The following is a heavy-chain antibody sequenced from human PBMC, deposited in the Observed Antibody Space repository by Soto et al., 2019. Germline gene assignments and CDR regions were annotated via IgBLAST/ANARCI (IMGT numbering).Heavy chain of an antibody. CDR1: GGSISNSNW. CDR3: AHRPIVGAAI. CDR2: IFHSGST. Sequence: SETLSLTCAVFGGSISNSNWWTWVRQPPGKGLDWIGEIFHSGSTNYTSSLMGRVTISVDKANNQFSLKLSSVTAADTAVYYCAHRPIVGAAIWGQGTLVTVSS. J-gene: IGHJ4*02. D-gene: IGHD1-26*01. V-gene: IGHV4-4*02.